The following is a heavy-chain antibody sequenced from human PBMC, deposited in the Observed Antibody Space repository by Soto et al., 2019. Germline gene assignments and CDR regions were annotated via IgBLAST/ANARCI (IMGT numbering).Heavy chain of an antibody. J-gene: IGHJ4*01. V-gene: IGHV3-30*18. D-gene: IGHD1-26*01. CDR3: AKDRDLDSGSLFDY. Sequence: GGSLRLSCAASGFTFSSYGMHWVRQAPGKGLAWGAVISYDGSNKYYADSVKGRFTISRDNSKNTLYLQMNSLRAEDTAVYYCAKDRDLDSGSLFDYWGHGTLFTVSS. CDR1: GFTFSSYG. CDR2: ISYDGSNK.